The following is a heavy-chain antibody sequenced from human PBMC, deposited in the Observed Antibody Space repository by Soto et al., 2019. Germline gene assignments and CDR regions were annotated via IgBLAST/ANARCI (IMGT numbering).Heavy chain of an antibody. CDR1: GFTFSSYA. CDR2: ITGSGAGT. CDR3: AKDPNGDYVGAFDS. Sequence: PGGSLRLSCAASGFTFSSYAMTWVRQAPGKGLEYVSSITGSGAGTVYADSVKGRFTISRDNSKNMLYLQLSSLRAEDTAIYFCAKDPNGDYVGAFDSWGQGSLVTVSS. D-gene: IGHD4-17*01. V-gene: IGHV3-23*01. J-gene: IGHJ4*02.